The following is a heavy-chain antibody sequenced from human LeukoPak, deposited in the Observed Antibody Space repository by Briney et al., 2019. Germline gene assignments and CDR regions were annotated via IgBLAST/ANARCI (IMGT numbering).Heavy chain of an antibody. CDR2: IYPNGGAT. CDR1: GYTFTGYY. Sequence: ASVKVSCKASGYTFTGYYVHWVRQAPGQGLEWMGWIYPNGGATYYAQNFKGWLTMTRDTSISTVYMELSSLRSDDTAVYYCARTAARRFDYWGQGTLVTVSS. CDR3: ARTAARRFDY. J-gene: IGHJ4*02. D-gene: IGHD6-6*01. V-gene: IGHV1-2*04.